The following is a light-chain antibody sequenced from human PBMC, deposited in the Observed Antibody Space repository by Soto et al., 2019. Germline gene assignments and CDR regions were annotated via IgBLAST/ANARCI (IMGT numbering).Light chain of an antibody. J-gene: IGKJ3*01. CDR1: QGISNY. CDR2: AAS. Sequence: DIQMTQSPSSLSASVGDRVTITCRASQGISNYLAWYQQKPGKVPKLLIYAASTLQSGVPSRFIGSGSGTDLTLTISSLQPEDVATYYCKKYNSASVTFGPGTKVDIK. V-gene: IGKV1-27*01. CDR3: KKYNSASVT.